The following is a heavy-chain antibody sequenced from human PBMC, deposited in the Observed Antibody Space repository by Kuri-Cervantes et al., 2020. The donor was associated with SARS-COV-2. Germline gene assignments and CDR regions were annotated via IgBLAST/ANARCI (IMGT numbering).Heavy chain of an antibody. V-gene: IGHV3-69-1*01. CDR3: ARDSRGYSYGYGHLFDY. Sequence: GESLKISCAASGFTFSDYYMSWIRQAPGKGLEWVSSISSSSYIYYADSVKGRFTISRDNAKNSLYLQMNSLRAEDTAVYYCARDSRGYSYGYGHLFDYWGQGTLVTVSS. CDR2: ISSSSYI. J-gene: IGHJ4*02. D-gene: IGHD5-18*01. CDR1: GFTFSDYY.